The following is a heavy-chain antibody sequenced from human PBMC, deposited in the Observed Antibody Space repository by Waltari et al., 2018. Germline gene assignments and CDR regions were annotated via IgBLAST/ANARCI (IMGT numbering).Heavy chain of an antibody. D-gene: IGHD2-2*01. CDR2: IYSCGGT. Sequence: EVQLVQSGGGLIQPGGSLRLSCAASGFSINRNYRSWVGQAPGKGLEWVSVIYSCGGTYYADSVKGRFTISRDNSKNTLYLQMNSLRTEDTAIYYCASQQMGTSCNHDDAFDVWGQGTMVTVSS. J-gene: IGHJ3*01. V-gene: IGHV3-66*03. CDR1: GFSINRNY. CDR3: ASQQMGTSCNHDDAFDV.